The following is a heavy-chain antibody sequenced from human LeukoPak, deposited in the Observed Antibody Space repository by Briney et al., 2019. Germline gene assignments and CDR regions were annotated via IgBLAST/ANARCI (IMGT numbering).Heavy chain of an antibody. CDR1: VYIFTTYG. D-gene: IGHD6-19*01. CDR3: ARDSLGVSRGWYRENTFDI. J-gene: IGHJ3*02. V-gene: IGHV1-18*01. Sequence: ASVKVSCKPSVYIFTTYGINGGRQAPGQRLGWMGWISGYNGATNYAQNFQGRVTMTTDTSTSTAYMELRSLRSDETAVYYCARDSLGVSRGWYRENTFDIWGQGTLVTVSS. CDR2: ISGYNGAT.